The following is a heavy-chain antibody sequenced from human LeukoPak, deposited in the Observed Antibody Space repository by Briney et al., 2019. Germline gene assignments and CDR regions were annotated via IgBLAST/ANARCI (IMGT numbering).Heavy chain of an antibody. CDR2: ISSSGSTI. Sequence: GGSLRLSCAASGFTFSSYEMNWVRQAPGKGPEWVSYISSSGSTIYYADSVKGRFTISRDNAKNSLYLQMNSLRAEDTAVYYCAREGAVEMATAFDYWGQGTLVTVSS. CDR3: AREGAVEMATAFDY. V-gene: IGHV3-48*03. CDR1: GFTFSSYE. J-gene: IGHJ4*02. D-gene: IGHD5-24*01.